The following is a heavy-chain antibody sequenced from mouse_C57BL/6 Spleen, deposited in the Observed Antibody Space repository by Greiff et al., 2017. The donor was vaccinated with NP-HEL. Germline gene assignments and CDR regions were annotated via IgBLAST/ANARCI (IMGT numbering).Heavy chain of an antibody. V-gene: IGHV1-82*01. Sequence: VQLQQSGPELVKPGASVKISCKASGYAFSSSWMNWVKQRPGKGLEWIGRIYPGDGDTNYNGKFKGKATLTADKSSSTAYMQLSSLTSEDSAVYFCASGGYYAMDYWGQGTSVIVSS. CDR2: IYPGDGDT. CDR3: ASGGYYAMDY. CDR1: GYAFSSSW. J-gene: IGHJ4*01.